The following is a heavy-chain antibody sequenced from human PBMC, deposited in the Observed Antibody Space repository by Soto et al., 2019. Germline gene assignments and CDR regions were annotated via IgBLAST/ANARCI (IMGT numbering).Heavy chain of an antibody. J-gene: IGHJ4*02. Sequence: SETLSLTCTVSGDSINYYYWSWIRQAPGKGLEWIGYVYYDGSTKYNPSLESRVTMSIDTSKNQFSLKLSSVIAADTAVYYCVSYDRQSGRYSLDYWGQGTLVTVSS. D-gene: IGHD3-10*01. V-gene: IGHV4-59*01. CDR1: GDSINYYY. CDR2: VYYDGST. CDR3: VSYDRQSGRYSLDY.